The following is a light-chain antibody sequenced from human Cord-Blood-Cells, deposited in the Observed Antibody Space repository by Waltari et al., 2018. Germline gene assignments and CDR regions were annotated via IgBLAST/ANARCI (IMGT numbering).Light chain of an antibody. CDR1: QSISSY. J-gene: IGKJ2*01. V-gene: IGKV1-39*01. Sequence: DIQMTQSPSSLSASVGDRVTITCRASQSISSYLNWYQQKPGKAPKLLIYAASSLQSGVPSRCSGSGSGTDFTLTISSLQPEDFATYYCQQSYSTPMYTFDQGTKLEIK. CDR2: AAS. CDR3: QQSYSTPMYT.